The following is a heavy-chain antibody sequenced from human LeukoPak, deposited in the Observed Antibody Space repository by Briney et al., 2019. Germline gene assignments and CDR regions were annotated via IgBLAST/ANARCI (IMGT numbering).Heavy chain of an antibody. D-gene: IGHD5-18*01. J-gene: IGHJ4*02. CDR1: GYTFTGYY. V-gene: IGHV1-2*06. Sequence: ASVKVSCKASGYTFTGYYMHWVRQAPGQGLEWIGRINPNSGGTNYAQKFQGRVTMTRDTSISTAYMELSRLRSDDTAVYYCARDMDTAMLPNLPEPPHNDYWGQGTLVTVSS. CDR3: ARDMDTAMLPNLPEPPHNDY. CDR2: INPNSGGT.